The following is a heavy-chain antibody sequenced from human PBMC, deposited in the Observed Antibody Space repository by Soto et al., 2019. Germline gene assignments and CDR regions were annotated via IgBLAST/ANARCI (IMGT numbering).Heavy chain of an antibody. D-gene: IGHD3-22*01. J-gene: IGHJ4*02. V-gene: IGHV3-48*01. CDR1: GFTFSTYN. CDR3: ARYYDSSGPDL. CDR2: IPTTSTPI. Sequence: GGSLRLSCAASGFTFSTYNMVWVRQAPGKGLEWLSYIPTTSTPIYYADSVKGRFTISRDNAKNSLYLQMNSLRAEDTAVYYCARYYDSSGPDLWGQGTLVTVSS.